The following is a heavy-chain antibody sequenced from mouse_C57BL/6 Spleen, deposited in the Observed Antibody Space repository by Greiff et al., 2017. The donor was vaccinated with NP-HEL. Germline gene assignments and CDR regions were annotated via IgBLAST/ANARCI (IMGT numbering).Heavy chain of an antibody. CDR3: ASSYYYAMDY. J-gene: IGHJ4*01. CDR2: IDPSDSYT. V-gene: IGHV1-69*01. CDR1: GYTFTSYW. Sequence: VQLQQPGAELVMPGASVKLSCKASGYTFTSYWMHWVKQRPGQGLEWIGEIDPSDSYTNYNQKFKGKSTLTVDKSSSTAYMQLSSLTSEDSAVYYCASSYYYAMDYWGQGTSVTVSS.